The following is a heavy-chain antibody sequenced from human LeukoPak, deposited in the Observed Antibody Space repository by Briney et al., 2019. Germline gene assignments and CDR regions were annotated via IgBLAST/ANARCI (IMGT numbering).Heavy chain of an antibody. CDR2: INHSGST. V-gene: IGHV4-34*01. CDR3: ARERPSYYDILTGYYPRSLPYYFDY. Sequence: SEPLSLPCAVYGGSFRGYYWSCLRQPPGKGLEWIGEINHSGSTNYNPSLKSRVTISVDTSKNQFSLKLSSVTAADTAVYYCARERPSYYDILTGYYPRSLPYYFDYWGQGTLVTVSS. J-gene: IGHJ4*02. CDR1: GGSFRGYY. D-gene: IGHD3-9*01.